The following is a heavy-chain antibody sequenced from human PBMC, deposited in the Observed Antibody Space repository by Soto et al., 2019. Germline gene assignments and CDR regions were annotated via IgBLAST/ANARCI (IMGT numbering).Heavy chain of an antibody. J-gene: IGHJ3*02. V-gene: IGHV3-23*01. CDR2: ISASGNTP. CDR1: GFTFSSYA. Sequence: EVQLLESGGGLVQPGGSLRLSCAASGFTFSSYAMSWVRQAPGKGLEWVSAISASGNTPYYADSVKGRFTISRDNSKNTLYLQMNSLRAEDTAVYYCVKKFSCNYAAFDIWGQGTTVTVSS. CDR3: VKKFSCNYAAFDI. D-gene: IGHD2-2*01.